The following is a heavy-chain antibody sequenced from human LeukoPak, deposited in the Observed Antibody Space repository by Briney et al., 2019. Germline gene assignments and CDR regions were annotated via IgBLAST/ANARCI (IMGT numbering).Heavy chain of an antibody. J-gene: IGHJ4*02. V-gene: IGHV3-33*01. Sequence: GRSLRLSCAASGFTFSSYGMHWVRQAPGKGLEWVAVIWYDGSNKYYADSVKGRFTISRDNSKNTLYLQMNSLGAEDTAVYYCARDGGGIVVVPEYYFDYWGQGTLVTVSS. CDR3: ARDGGGIVVVPEYYFDY. CDR2: IWYDGSNK. D-gene: IGHD2-2*01. CDR1: GFTFSSYG.